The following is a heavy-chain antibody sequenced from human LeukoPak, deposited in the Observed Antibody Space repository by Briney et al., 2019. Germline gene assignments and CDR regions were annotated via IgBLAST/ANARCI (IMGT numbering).Heavy chain of an antibody. CDR2: FYYSGST. D-gene: IGHD5-18*01. J-gene: IGHJ4*02. Sequence: PSETLSLTCTVSGGSISTNNYYWGWIRQPPGRGLEYIGSFYYSGSTYSNPSLTSRVTISVDTSKNQFSLKLSSVTAADTVVYYCARLRGYSYGYVDYWGQGTLVTVSS. V-gene: IGHV4-39*01. CDR3: ARLRGYSYGYVDY. CDR1: GGSISTNNYY.